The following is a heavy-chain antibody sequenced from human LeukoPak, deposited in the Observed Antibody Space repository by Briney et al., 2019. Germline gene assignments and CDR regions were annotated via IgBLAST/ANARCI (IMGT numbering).Heavy chain of an antibody. CDR1: GDSLSSGRSY. CDR3: ARHKGGGAHSFDH. D-gene: IGHD2-15*01. Sequence: SVTLSLACSVSGDSLSSGRSYWAWIRQPPGKGLEWIGTIYYNGRTYYNPSLKSRVSISIDTSKGLFSMNLTSVTAADTAFYFCARHKGGGAHSFDHWSQGALVTVSS. CDR2: IYYNGRT. J-gene: IGHJ4*02. V-gene: IGHV4-39*01.